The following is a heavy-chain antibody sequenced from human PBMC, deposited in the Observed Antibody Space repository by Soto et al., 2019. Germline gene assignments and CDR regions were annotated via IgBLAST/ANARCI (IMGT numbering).Heavy chain of an antibody. Sequence: SVKVSCKASGGTFSSHAISWVRQAPGQGLEWMGGIIPIFGAANYAQKFQGRVTITADKSTSTAYMELSSLRSEDTAVYYCASEAAAGYFDYWGQGTLVTVSS. V-gene: IGHV1-69*06. J-gene: IGHJ4*02. CDR2: IIPIFGAA. D-gene: IGHD6-13*01. CDR3: ASEAAAGYFDY. CDR1: GGTFSSHA.